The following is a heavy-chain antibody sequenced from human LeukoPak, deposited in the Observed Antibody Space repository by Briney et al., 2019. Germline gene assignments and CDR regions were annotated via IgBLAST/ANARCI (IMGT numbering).Heavy chain of an antibody. Sequence: GGSLTLSCAASEFTFSSYPMSWVRQAPGKGLEWVSAIGADGSDTYYAHPVKGRFTISRENFKNTLHLQMHGLRAEDTAIYYCAKGRYCTGGTCSLFHYWGQGTLVTVSS. J-gene: IGHJ4*02. V-gene: IGHV3-23*01. CDR3: AKGRYCTGGTCSLFHY. D-gene: IGHD2-15*01. CDR2: IGADGSDT. CDR1: EFTFSSYP.